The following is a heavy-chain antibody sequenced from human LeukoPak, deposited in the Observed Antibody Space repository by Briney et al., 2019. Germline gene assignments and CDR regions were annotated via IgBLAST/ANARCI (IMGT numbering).Heavy chain of an antibody. CDR1: GFTFSSYV. CDR3: ATRGTTATNYLEY. D-gene: IGHD1-1*01. CDR2: ITATGGST. V-gene: IGHV3-23*01. J-gene: IGHJ4*02. Sequence: GGSLRLSCAASGFTFSSYVMSWVRQAPGTGLEWVSTITATGGSTYYADSVKGRFTISRDNSKSTLHLQMHSLRVEDTAVYYCATRGTTATNYLEYWGQGTLVTVSS.